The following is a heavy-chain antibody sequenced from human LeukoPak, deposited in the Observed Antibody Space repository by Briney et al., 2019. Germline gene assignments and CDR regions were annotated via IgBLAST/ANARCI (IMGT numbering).Heavy chain of an antibody. Sequence: SSETLSLTCAVYGGSLSGYYWSWIRQPPGKGLEWIGEINHSGSTNYNPSLKSRVTISVDTSKNQFSLKLSSVTAADTAVYYCARTDDIVVVPAATPVAFDIWGQGRMVTVCS. J-gene: IGHJ3*02. V-gene: IGHV4-34*01. CDR2: INHSGST. D-gene: IGHD2-2*01. CDR3: ARTDDIVVVPAATPVAFDI. CDR1: GGSLSGYY.